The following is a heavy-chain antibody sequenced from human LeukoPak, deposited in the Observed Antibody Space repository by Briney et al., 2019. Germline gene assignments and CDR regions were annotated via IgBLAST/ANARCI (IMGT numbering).Heavy chain of an antibody. CDR1: EFTFSSYA. CDR3: ATGLSSVVVAATADFDY. D-gene: IGHD2-15*01. Sequence: GGSLRLSCAASEFTFSSYAMSWVRQAPGKGLEWVSAISGSGGSTYYADSVKGRFTISRDNSKNTLYLQMNSLRAEDTAVYYCATGLSSVVVAATADFDYWGQGTLVTVSS. J-gene: IGHJ4*02. V-gene: IGHV3-23*01. CDR2: ISGSGGST.